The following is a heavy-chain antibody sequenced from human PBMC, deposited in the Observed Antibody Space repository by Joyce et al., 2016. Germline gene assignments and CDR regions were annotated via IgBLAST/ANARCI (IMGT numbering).Heavy chain of an antibody. CDR3: ARQNYDYDAFDI. Sequence: VQLVQSGAEIKTPGESLKISCQGFRYSFSTHWIGWVRQMPGKGLEWMGVIYPDDSDIRYSPSCQGQVTISADKSISTAYLQWSSLKASDTAIYYCARQNYDYDAFDIWGQGTMVTVSS. CDR1: RYSFSTHW. CDR2: IYPDDSDI. J-gene: IGHJ3*02. V-gene: IGHV5-51*01. D-gene: IGHD5-12*01.